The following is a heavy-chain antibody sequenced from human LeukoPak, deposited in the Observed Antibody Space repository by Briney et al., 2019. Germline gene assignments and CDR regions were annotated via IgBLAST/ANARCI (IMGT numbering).Heavy chain of an antibody. CDR3: ARERSYGDLAFAP. CDR1: GYTFTGYY. CDR2: INLNSGGT. D-gene: IGHD4-17*01. V-gene: IGHV1-2*02. J-gene: IGHJ5*02. Sequence: ASVKVSCKASGYTFTGYYMHWVRQAPGQGLECMGWINLNSGGTNYAQKLQGRVTMTRDTSISTAYMELSRLRSHDTAVYYCARERSYGDLAFAPWGQGTLVTVSS.